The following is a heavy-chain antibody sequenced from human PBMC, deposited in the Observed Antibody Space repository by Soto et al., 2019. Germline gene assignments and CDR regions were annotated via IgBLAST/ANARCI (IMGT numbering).Heavy chain of an antibody. J-gene: IGHJ6*02. CDR2: IYSSENT. CDR3: ARLNGYCISTNCHGYYGMDV. D-gene: IGHD2-2*03. Sequence: PSETLSLTCPVSGGSISSSYSWGWIRPSPGKGLEWIGTIYSSENTYYNPSLLSRVTISVDTSKNEFSLRLSSVTAADTAVYYCARLNGYCISTNCHGYYGMDVWGQGTTVTVSS. V-gene: IGHV4-39*01. CDR1: GGSISSSYS.